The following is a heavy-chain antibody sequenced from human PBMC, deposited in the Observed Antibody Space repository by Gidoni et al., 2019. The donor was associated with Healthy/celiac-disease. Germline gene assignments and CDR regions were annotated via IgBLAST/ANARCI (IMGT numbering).Heavy chain of an antibody. Sequence: QVQLVESGGGVVQPGRSLRLSCAASGFTFSSYGMHWVRQAPGKGLEWVAVISYDGSNKYYADSVKGRFTISRDNSKNTLYLQMNSLRAEDTAVYYCAKGEGVGAATRAFDIWGQGTMVTVSS. V-gene: IGHV3-30*18. J-gene: IGHJ3*02. CDR3: AKGEGVGAATRAFDI. D-gene: IGHD1-26*01. CDR2: ISYDGSNK. CDR1: GFTFSSYG.